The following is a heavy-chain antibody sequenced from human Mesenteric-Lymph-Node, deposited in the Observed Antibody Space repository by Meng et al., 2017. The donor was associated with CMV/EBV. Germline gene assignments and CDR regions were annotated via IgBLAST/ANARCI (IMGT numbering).Heavy chain of an antibody. J-gene: IGHJ6*02. CDR1: GYTFTSYG. D-gene: IGHD2-21*01. V-gene: IGHV1-18*01. CDR2: ISAYNGNT. CDR3: ARHIVVVIARSGYLDYYYYGMDV. Sequence: ASVKVSCKASGYTFTSYGISWVRQAPGQGLEWMGWISAYNGNTNYAQKLQGRVTMTTDTSTSTAYMELRSLRSDDTAVYYCARHIVVVIARSGYLDYYYYGMDVWGQGTTVTVSS.